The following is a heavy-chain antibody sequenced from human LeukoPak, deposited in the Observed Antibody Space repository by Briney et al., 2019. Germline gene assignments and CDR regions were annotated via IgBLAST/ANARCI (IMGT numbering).Heavy chain of an antibody. V-gene: IGHV3-30*04. Sequence: GGSLRLSCAASGFTLSSYAMHWVRQAPGKGLEGVAVISYDGSNKYYADSVKGRFTISRDNSKNTLYLQMNSLRAEDTAVYYCARDRPRYYYDSSKDYWGQGTLVTVSS. CDR1: GFTLSSYA. D-gene: IGHD3-22*01. J-gene: IGHJ4*02. CDR3: ARDRPRYYYDSSKDY. CDR2: ISYDGSNK.